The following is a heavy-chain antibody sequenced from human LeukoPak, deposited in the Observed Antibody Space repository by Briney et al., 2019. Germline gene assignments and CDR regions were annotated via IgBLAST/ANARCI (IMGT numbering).Heavy chain of an antibody. Sequence: PSETLSLTCSVSGSSISSDYYWGWVRQPPGKGLEWIGSTKHRGRSYYNPSLKSRVTISVDTSKNQFSLQLSSVTAAHTAVYYCARVVGATSIDYWGQGILVTVSS. CDR1: GSSISSDYY. J-gene: IGHJ4*02. CDR3: ARVVGATSIDY. CDR2: TKHRGRS. D-gene: IGHD2-15*01. V-gene: IGHV4-38-2*02.